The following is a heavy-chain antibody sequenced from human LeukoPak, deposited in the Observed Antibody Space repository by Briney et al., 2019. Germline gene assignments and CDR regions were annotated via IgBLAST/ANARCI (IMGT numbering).Heavy chain of an antibody. CDR3: ARGKYSGYDKGDPGDHDFDY. CDR2: MNPNSGNT. CDR1: GYTFTSYD. V-gene: IGHV1-8*01. D-gene: IGHD5-12*01. Sequence: ASVKVSCKASGYTFTSYDINWVRQATGQGLEWMGWMNPNSGNTGYAQKFQGRVTMTRNTSISTAYMELSSLRSEGTAVYYCARGKYSGYDKGDPGDHDFDYWGQGTLVTVSS. J-gene: IGHJ4*02.